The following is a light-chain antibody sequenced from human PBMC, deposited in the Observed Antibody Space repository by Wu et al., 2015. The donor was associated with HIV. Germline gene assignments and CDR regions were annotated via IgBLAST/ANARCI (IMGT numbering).Light chain of an antibody. Sequence: EFVLTQSPATLSLSPGERAILSCRASQSVGSYLAWYQQKPGQSPRLLIYDASNRAAGIPDRFSGSGSGTQFTLTISSLQSEDFGVYYCQQYYDWPPYSFGQGTKVEIK. CDR1: QSVGSY. J-gene: IGKJ2*03. CDR3: QQYYDWPPYS. V-gene: IGKV3-11*01. CDR2: DAS.